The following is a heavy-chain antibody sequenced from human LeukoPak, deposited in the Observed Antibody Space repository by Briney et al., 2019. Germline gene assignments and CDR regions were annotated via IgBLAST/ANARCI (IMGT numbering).Heavy chain of an antibody. Sequence: GGSLLLSCTKSTSTFDYGLTWVRQAPGKGLEWISTISYFSENTHYADSVKGRFTISRDNSKGTMWLQMSSLRTEDTAVYYCARGLTRGILERPGIWGQGTMVTVSS. J-gene: IGHJ3*02. CDR3: ARGLTRGILERPGI. V-gene: IGHV3-11*06. CDR1: TSTFDYG. CDR2: ISYFSENT. D-gene: IGHD3-3*01.